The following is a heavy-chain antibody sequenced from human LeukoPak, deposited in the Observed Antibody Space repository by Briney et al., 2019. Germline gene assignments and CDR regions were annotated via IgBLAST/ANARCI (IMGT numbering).Heavy chain of an antibody. CDR1: GFTVSSNY. D-gene: IGHD4-11*01. V-gene: IGHV3-21*01. CDR3: ARATFGSNDY. J-gene: IGHJ4*02. CDR2: ISSSSSYI. Sequence: GGSLRLSCAASGFTVSSNYMSWVRQAPGKGLEWVSSISSSSSYIYYADSVKGRFTISRDNAKNSLYLQMNSLRAEDTAVYYCARATFGSNDYWGQGTLVTVSS.